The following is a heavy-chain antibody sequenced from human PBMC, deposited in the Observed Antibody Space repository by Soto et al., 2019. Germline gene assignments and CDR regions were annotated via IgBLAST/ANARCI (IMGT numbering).Heavy chain of an antibody. J-gene: IGHJ4*02. Sequence: PGGSLRLSCAASGFSFKDYYMTWMRQTPEKGLEWISTITSSGGNAYYAASVKGRVTISRDNAHNSLYLQMSGLRAEDTALYYCARNWNLALVPAAYFDSWGQGTLVTVSS. D-gene: IGHD2-2*01. V-gene: IGHV3-11*01. CDR3: ARNWNLALVPAAYFDS. CDR1: GFSFKDYY. CDR2: ITSSGGNA.